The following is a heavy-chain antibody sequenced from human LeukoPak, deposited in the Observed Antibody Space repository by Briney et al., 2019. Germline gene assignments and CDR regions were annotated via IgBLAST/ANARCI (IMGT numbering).Heavy chain of an antibody. J-gene: IGHJ4*02. D-gene: IGHD3-22*01. CDR3: AKVSTYYFDSSGSNYFDS. Sequence: PGGSLRLFCAASGFTFGKYAMSWIRQAPGKGLEWVSSVGGSGVITYYAGSVKGRFTISRDNSKNTLYLQMNSLRAEDTAVFYCAKVSTYYFDSSGSNYFDSWGQGTLVTVSS. V-gene: IGHV3-23*01. CDR2: VGGSGVIT. CDR1: GFTFGKYA.